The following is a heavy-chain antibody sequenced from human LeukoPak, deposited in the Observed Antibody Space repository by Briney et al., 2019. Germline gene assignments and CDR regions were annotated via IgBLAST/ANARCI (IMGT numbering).Heavy chain of an antibody. J-gene: IGHJ6*03. Sequence: GGSLRLSCAASGFTLISYWMTWVRQAPGKGLEWVANIKQDGSEKYYVDSVKGRFTISRDNAKNSLYLQMNSLGDEDTAVYYCARADSSIAARLSRSSIFNYYYYMDVWGKGTTVTVSS. D-gene: IGHD6-6*01. CDR3: ARADSSIAARLSRSSIFNYYYYMDV. CDR2: IKQDGSEK. CDR1: GFTLISYW. V-gene: IGHV3-7*01.